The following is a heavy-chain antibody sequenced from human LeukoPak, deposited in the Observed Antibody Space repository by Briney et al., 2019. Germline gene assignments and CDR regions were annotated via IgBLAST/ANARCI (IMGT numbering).Heavy chain of an antibody. D-gene: IGHD3-10*01. CDR1: GGSFSGYY. J-gene: IGHJ4*02. CDR2: INHSGST. V-gene: IGHV4-34*01. CDR3: ARETKYYGSGSYFDY. Sequence: PSETLSLTCAVYGGSFSGYYWSWIRQPPGKGLASIGEINHSGSTNYNPSLKSRVTISVDTSKNQFSLKLSSVTAADTAVYYCARETKYYGSGSYFDYWGQGTLVTVSS.